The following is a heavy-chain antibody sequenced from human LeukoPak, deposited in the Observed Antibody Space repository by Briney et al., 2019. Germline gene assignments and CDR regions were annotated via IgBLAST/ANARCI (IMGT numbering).Heavy chain of an antibody. CDR3: ARLVGSAGYCSGGSCYTYYFDY. J-gene: IGHJ4*02. CDR1: GGYFSGYY. V-gene: IGHV4-34*01. Sequence: SETLSLTCAVYGGYFSGYYWSWIRQPPGKGLEWIGEINHSGSTNYNPSLKSRVTISVDTSKNQFSLKLSSVTAADTAVYYCARLVGSAGYCSGGSCYTYYFDYWGQGTLVTVSS. D-gene: IGHD2-15*01. CDR2: INHSGST.